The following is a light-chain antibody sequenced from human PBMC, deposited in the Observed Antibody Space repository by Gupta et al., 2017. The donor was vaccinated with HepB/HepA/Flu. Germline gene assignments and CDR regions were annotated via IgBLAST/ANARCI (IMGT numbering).Light chain of an antibody. Sequence: EIVLTQSPAFQSVSPKEKITITCRASQSVGSSLHWYQQKPDQSPKLLIRSASQSFSGVPSRFSGSGSGTEFTLTISSLEVEDVATYYCHQSSTLPWTFGQGTKVEIK. CDR1: QSVGSS. V-gene: IGKV6-21*01. CDR3: HQSSTLPWT. J-gene: IGKJ1*01. CDR2: SAS.